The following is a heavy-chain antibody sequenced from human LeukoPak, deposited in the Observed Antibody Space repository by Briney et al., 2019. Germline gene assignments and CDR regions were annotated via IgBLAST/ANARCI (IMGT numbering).Heavy chain of an antibody. V-gene: IGHV4-4*07. D-gene: IGHD6-13*01. Sequence: PSETLSLTCTVSGGSIRSFYWSWIRQSAGKGLEWVGRIYSHGNANYNPSLNSRVTMSLDTSKNQFSLKLTSVTAADTAVYYCVRFRMTASATAAFDLWGQGTLVTVSS. CDR3: VRFRMTASATAAFDL. CDR2: IYSHGNA. J-gene: IGHJ3*01. CDR1: GGSIRSFY.